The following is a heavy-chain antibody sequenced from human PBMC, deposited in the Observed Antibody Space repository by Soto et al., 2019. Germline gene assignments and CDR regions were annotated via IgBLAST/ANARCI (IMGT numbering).Heavy chain of an antibody. V-gene: IGHV3-15*07. CDR3: TADSRQIFGGVWFDY. CDR1: GFIFSKAW. CDR2: IKSKTDGETV. D-gene: IGHD3-10*01. J-gene: IGHJ4*02. Sequence: EEQLVESGGGLMKPGGSLRLSCAASGFIFSKAWMNWVRQAPGEGLEWVGRIKSKTDGETVNYAAPVEGRFTISRDDSKNTLYLQMNSLKMADTAVYYCTADSRQIFGGVWFDYWGQGALVTVSS.